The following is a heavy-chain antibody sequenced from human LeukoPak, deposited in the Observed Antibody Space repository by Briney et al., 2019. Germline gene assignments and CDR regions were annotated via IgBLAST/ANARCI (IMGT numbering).Heavy chain of an antibody. CDR2: IYHSGST. Sequence: ASETLSLTCTVSGGSISSGSYYWGWIRQPPGKGLEWIGSIYHSGSTYYNPSLKSRVTISVDTSKNQFSLKLSSVTAADTAVYYCARRRGYNYGDDAFDIWGQGTMVTVSS. CDR3: ARRRGYNYGDDAFDI. J-gene: IGHJ3*02. D-gene: IGHD5-24*01. V-gene: IGHV4-39*07. CDR1: GGSISSGSYY.